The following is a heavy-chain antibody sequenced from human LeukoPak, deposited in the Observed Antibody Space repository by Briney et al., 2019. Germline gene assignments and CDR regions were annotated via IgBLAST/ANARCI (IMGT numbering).Heavy chain of an antibody. D-gene: IGHD2-2*01. Sequence: SETLSLTCTVSGYSISSGYYWGWIRQPPGKGLEWIGSIYHSGSTYYNPSLKSRVTISVDTSKNQFSLKLSSVTAADTAVYYCARHLRHPTDIVVVPSRLDYWGQGTLVTVSS. J-gene: IGHJ4*02. V-gene: IGHV4-38-2*02. CDR1: GYSISSGYY. CDR3: ARHLRHPTDIVVVPSRLDY. CDR2: IYHSGST.